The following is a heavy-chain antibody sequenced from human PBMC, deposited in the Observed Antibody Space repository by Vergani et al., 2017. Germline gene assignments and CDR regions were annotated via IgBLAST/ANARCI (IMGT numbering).Heavy chain of an antibody. V-gene: IGHV3-23*01. CDR2: ISGSGGST. CDR3: LRGDGYNPTGPFDY. D-gene: IGHD5-24*01. J-gene: IGHJ4*02. Sequence: VELLESGGGLAQPGGSLRVSCSASGFRVTTYYMSWVRQAPGKGLEWVSAISGSGGSTYYADSVKGRFTISRDNSKNTLYLQMNSLRAEDTAVYYCLRGDGYNPTGPFDYWGQGTLVTVSS. CDR1: GFRVTTYY.